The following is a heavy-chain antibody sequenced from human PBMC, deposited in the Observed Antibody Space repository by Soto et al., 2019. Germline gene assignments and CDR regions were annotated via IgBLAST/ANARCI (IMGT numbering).Heavy chain of an antibody. J-gene: IGHJ5*02. CDR1: GGSISSYY. D-gene: IGHD1-1*01. CDR3: ARGLGNGGLTFDP. CDR2: IYYSGST. Sequence: ETLSLTCTVSGGSISSYYWSWIRQPPGKGLEWIGYIYYSGSTDYNPSLKSRVTISVDTSKNQFSLKLSSVTAADTAVYYCARGLGNGGLTFDPWGQGTLVTVSS. V-gene: IGHV4-59*01.